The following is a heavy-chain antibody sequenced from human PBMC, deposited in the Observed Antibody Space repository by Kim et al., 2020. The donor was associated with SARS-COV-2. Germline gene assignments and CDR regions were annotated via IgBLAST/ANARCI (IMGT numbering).Heavy chain of an antibody. Sequence: SETLSLTCTVSGGSISSGSYYWSWIRQPAGKGLEWIGRIYTSGSTNYNPSLKSRVTISVDTSKNQFSLKLSSVTAADTAVYYCARDVRLIGNYYYYGMDVWGQGTTVTVSS. CDR3: ARDVRLIGNYYYYGMDV. J-gene: IGHJ6*02. CDR1: GGSISSGSYY. V-gene: IGHV4-61*02. D-gene: IGHD1-26*01. CDR2: IYTSGST.